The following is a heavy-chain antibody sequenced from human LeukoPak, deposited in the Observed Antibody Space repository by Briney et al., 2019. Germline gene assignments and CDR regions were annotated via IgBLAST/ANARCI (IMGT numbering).Heavy chain of an antibody. D-gene: IGHD3-3*01. Sequence: SGGSLRLSCAASGFTFSSYLMHWVRQAPGKGLVWVSRINSDGSSTSYADSVKGRFTISRDNAKNTLYLQMNSLRAEDTAVYYCARERRSDNWFDPWGQGTLVTVSS. J-gene: IGHJ5*02. CDR3: ARERRSDNWFDP. CDR1: GFTFSSYL. V-gene: IGHV3-74*01. CDR2: INSDGSST.